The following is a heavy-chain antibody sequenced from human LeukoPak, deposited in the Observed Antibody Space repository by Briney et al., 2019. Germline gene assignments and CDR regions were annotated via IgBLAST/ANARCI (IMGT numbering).Heavy chain of an antibody. CDR3: ARESESSGWYDY. CDR1: GFMFHDYA. J-gene: IGHJ4*02. V-gene: IGHV3-43*02. CDR2: ISGDGGST. Sequence: GGSLGLSCAAPGFMFHDYAIHWVRQAPGKGLEWVSLISGDGGSTFYADSVKGRFTISRDNGKNSLYLQMNSLRSDDTALYYCARESESSGWYDYWGQGTLVTVSS. D-gene: IGHD6-19*01.